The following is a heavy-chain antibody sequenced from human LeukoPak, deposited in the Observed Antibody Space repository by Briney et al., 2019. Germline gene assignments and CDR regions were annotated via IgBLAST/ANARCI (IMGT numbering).Heavy chain of an antibody. CDR1: GYALTELS. CDR3: ATALYSSGWKFDY. CDR2: FDPEDGET. V-gene: IGHV1-24*01. D-gene: IGHD6-19*01. J-gene: IGHJ4*02. Sequence: ASVKVSCKVSGYALTELSMHWVRQAPGKGLEWMGGFDPEDGETIYAQKFQGRVTMTEDTSTDTAYMELSSLRSEDTAVYYCATALYSSGWKFDYWGQGTLVTVSS.